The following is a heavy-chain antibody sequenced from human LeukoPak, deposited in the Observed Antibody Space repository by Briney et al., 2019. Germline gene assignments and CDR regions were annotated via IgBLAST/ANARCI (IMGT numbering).Heavy chain of an antibody. D-gene: IGHD3-10*01. J-gene: IGHJ6*02. V-gene: IGHV4-30-4*01. CDR2: IYYSGST. CDR3: ARVLYGSGSRYYYYGMDV. CDR1: GGSISSGDYY. Sequence: SETLSLTCTVSGGSISSGDYYWSWIRQPPGKGLEWIGYIYYSGSTYYNPSLKSRVTISVDTSKNQFSLKLSSVTAADTAVCYCARVLYGSGSRYYYYGMDVWGQGTTVTVSS.